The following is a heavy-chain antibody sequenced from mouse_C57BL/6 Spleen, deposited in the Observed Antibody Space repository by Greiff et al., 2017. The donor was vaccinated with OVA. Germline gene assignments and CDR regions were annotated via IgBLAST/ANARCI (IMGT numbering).Heavy chain of an antibody. CDR3: TSNSNYGGFAY. J-gene: IGHJ3*01. D-gene: IGHD2-5*01. V-gene: IGHV5-9-1*02. Sequence: EVQGVESGEGLVKPGGSLKLSCAASGFTFSSYAMSWVRQTPEKRLEWVAYISSGGDYIYYADTVKGRFTISRDNARNTLYLQMSSLKSEDTAMYYCTSNSNYGGFAYWGQGTLVTVSA. CDR2: ISSGGDYI. CDR1: GFTFSSYA.